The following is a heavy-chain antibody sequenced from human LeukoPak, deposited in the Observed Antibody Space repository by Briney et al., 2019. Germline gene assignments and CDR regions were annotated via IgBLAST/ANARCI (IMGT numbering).Heavy chain of an antibody. Sequence: GRSLRLSCAASRFTFRNYAMHWVRQAPGKGLEWVAVISSDGTNKDYADSVKGRFSISRDNSKNTLYPQMNRLRADDTAVYYCARDRSQEFDPWGQGTLVTVSS. CDR3: ARDRSQEFDP. CDR1: RFTFRNYA. D-gene: IGHD3-10*01. CDR2: ISSDGTNK. J-gene: IGHJ5*02. V-gene: IGHV3-30*04.